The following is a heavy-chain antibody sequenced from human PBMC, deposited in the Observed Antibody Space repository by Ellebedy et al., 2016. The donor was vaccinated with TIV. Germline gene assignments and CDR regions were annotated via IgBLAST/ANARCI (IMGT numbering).Heavy chain of an antibody. D-gene: IGHD6-19*01. CDR1: GGSISSYY. V-gene: IGHV4-39*02. CDR3: ARDEVAGTSRPQGAY. CDR2: IYYSGST. J-gene: IGHJ4*02. Sequence: MPSETLSLTCTVSGGSISSYYWGWIRQPPGKGLEWIGSIYYSGSTYYNPSLKSRVTISVDTSKNQFSLKLSSVTAADTAVYYCARDEVAGTSRPQGAYWGQGTLVTVSS.